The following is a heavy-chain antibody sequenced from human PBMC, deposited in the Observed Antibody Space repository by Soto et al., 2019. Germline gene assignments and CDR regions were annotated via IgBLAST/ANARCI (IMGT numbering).Heavy chain of an antibody. Sequence: SETLSLTCTVSGGSISSGDYYWSWIRQPPGKGLEWIGYIYYSGSTYYNPSLKSRVTISVDTSKNQFSLKLSSVTAADTAVYYCARAARIFGPAWFDPWGQGTLVTVSS. V-gene: IGHV4-30-4*01. CDR2: IYYSGST. CDR3: ARAARIFGPAWFDP. J-gene: IGHJ5*02. D-gene: IGHD3-3*01. CDR1: GGSISSGDYY.